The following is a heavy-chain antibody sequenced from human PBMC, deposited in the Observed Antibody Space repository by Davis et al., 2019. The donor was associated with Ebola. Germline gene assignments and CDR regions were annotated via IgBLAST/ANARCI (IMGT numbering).Heavy chain of an antibody. CDR1: GYTFTSYG. Sequence: ASVKVSCKSPGYTFTSYGLVWVRQDPGLGLEWMGWISGFNTNTNFAQKFQGRVTVSKDTSTNTAYMDLRSLTSDDTAIYYCARAPNYDVLTGTSSYYFDYWGQGTLVTVSS. D-gene: IGHD3-9*01. J-gene: IGHJ4*02. CDR2: ISGFNTNT. CDR3: ARAPNYDVLTGTSSYYFDY. V-gene: IGHV1-18*04.